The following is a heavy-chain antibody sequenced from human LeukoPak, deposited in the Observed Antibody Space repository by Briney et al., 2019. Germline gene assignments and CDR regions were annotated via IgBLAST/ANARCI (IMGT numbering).Heavy chain of an antibody. J-gene: IGHJ4*02. CDR1: GGTFSSYA. D-gene: IGHD6-13*01. Sequence: ASVKVSCKASGGTFSSYAISWVRQAPGQGLEWMGGIITIYGTANYAQKFQGRVTITADESTSTASMELSSLRSEDTAVYYCARDLGAAGTDYWGQGTLVTVSS. CDR2: IITIYGTA. V-gene: IGHV1-69*13. CDR3: ARDLGAAGTDY.